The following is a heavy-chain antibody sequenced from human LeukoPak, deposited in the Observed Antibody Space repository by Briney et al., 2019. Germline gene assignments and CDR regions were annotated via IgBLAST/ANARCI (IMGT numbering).Heavy chain of an antibody. V-gene: IGHV1-18*04. CDR3: ARVTMVRGVIMGD. CDR1: GYTFTGYF. Sequence: ASVKLSCMASGYTFTGYFMHWVRQPPGQGLEWMGWISAYNGNTNYAQKLQGRVTMTTDTSTSTAYMELRSLRSDDTAVYYCARVTMVRGVIMGDWGQGTLVTVSS. CDR2: ISAYNGNT. D-gene: IGHD3-10*01. J-gene: IGHJ4*02.